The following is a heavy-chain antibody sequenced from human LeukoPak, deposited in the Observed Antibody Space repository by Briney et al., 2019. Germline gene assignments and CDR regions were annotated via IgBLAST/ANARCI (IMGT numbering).Heavy chain of an antibody. Sequence: GGSLRLSCTASGFTFGDYAMSWIRQAPGKGLEWVGFIRSKAYGETADYAASVKGRFTISRDDSKAIAYLQMNSLKGEDTGVYYCTTGYTSASHDGYWGQGTLVTVSS. J-gene: IGHJ4*02. CDR1: GFTFGDYA. V-gene: IGHV3-49*03. CDR2: IRSKAYGETA. D-gene: IGHD2-15*01. CDR3: TTGYTSASHDGY.